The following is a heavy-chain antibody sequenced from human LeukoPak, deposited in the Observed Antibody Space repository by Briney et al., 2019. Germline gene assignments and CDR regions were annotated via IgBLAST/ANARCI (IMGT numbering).Heavy chain of an antibody. D-gene: IGHD3-22*01. V-gene: IGHV4-34*09. Sequence: PSETLSLTCAVYGGSFSGYYWSWIRQPPGKGLEWIGEINHSGSTNYNPSLKSRVTISIDTSKNQFSLMLSSVTAADTAVYYCARDDSSGYFSVYWGQGTLVTVSS. CDR1: GGSFSGYY. CDR3: ARDDSSGYFSVY. CDR2: INHSGST. J-gene: IGHJ4*02.